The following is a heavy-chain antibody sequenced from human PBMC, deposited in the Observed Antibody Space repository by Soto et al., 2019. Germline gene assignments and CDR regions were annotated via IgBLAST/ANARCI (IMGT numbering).Heavy chain of an antibody. J-gene: IGHJ3*02. D-gene: IGHD3-3*01. CDR3: ARLGTSTTFGTRLRAFDI. CDR1: GYSFTSYW. V-gene: IGHV5-51*01. CDR2: IYPDDSDT. Sequence: GESLKISCKGSGYSFTSYWIGWVRQMPGKGLEWMGIIYPDDSDTRYSPSFQGQVTISADKSISTAYLQWNNLKASDTAMYYCARLGTSTTFGTRLRAFDIWGQGTMVTVSS.